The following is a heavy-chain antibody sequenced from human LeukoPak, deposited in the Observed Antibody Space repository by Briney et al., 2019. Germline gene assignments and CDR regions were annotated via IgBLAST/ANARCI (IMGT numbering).Heavy chain of an antibody. CDR2: MSGSGGST. V-gene: IGHV3-23*01. CDR1: GFTLSSYA. Sequence: SGGSLRLSCAASGFTLSSYAMSWVRQAPGKGLGWVSGMSGSGGSTYCADSVKGRFTISRDNSKNTQYLQMNSLRAEATAVYYGAKVKVTAAGLFDYWGQGTLVTVSS. J-gene: IGHJ4*02. CDR3: AKVKVTAAGLFDY. D-gene: IGHD6-13*01.